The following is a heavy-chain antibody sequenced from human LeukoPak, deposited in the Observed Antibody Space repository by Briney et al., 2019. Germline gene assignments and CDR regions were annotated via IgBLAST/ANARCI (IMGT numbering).Heavy chain of an antibody. CDR2: ISSSSSTI. D-gene: IGHD3-3*01. J-gene: IGHJ6*02. V-gene: IGHV3-48*04. CDR1: GFTFSSYS. CDR3: ARCYDFWSGYYTHYYYGMDV. Sequence: GGSLRLSCAASGFTFSSYSMNWIRQAPGKGLEWVSYISSSSSTIYYADSVKGRFAISRDNAKNSLYLQMNSLRAEDTAVYYCARCYDFWSGYYTHYYYGMDVWGQGTTVTVSS.